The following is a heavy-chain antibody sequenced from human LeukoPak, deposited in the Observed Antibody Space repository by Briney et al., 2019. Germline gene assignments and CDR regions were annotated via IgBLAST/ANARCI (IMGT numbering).Heavy chain of an antibody. CDR1: GGSISSGGYY. D-gene: IGHD6-6*01. CDR3: ARHEYSSSANHYYFDY. CDR2: IYYSGST. J-gene: IGHJ4*02. V-gene: IGHV4-31*03. Sequence: SETLSLTCTVSGGSISSGGYYWSWIRQHPGKGLEWIGYIYYSGSTYYNPSLKSRVTISVDTSKNQFSLKLSSVTAADTAVYYCARHEYSSSANHYYFDYWGQGTLVTVSS.